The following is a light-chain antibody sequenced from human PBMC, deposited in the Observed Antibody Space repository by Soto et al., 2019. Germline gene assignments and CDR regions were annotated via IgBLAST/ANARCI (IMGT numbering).Light chain of an antibody. CDR2: EAS. CDR3: CSNAAGRSYV. CDR1: SSDVGSHNL. V-gene: IGLV2-23*01. Sequence: QSLLTQPASVSLSPGQSITISCTGTSSDVGSHNLVSWYQQYPGKAPKLIIFEASKRPSGVSNRFSGSKSGSTASLTISGLQAEDEADYYCCSNAAGRSYVFGTGTKVTVL. J-gene: IGLJ1*01.